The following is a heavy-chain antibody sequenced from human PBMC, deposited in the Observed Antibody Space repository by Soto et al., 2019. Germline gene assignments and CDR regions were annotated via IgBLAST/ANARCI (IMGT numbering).Heavy chain of an antibody. CDR3: ARRCSSTSCFDY. V-gene: IGHV3-21*01. D-gene: IGHD2-2*01. CDR1: GFTFSSYS. Sequence: PGGSLRLSCAASGFTFSSYSMNWVRQAPGKGLEWVSSISSSSSYIYYADSVKGRFTISRDNAKDSLYLQMNSLRAEDTAVYYCARRCSSTSCFDYWGQGTLVTVSS. CDR2: ISSSSSYI. J-gene: IGHJ4*02.